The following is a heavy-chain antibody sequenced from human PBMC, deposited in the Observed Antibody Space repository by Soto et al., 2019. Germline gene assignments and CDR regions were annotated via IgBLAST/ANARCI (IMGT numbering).Heavy chain of an antibody. D-gene: IGHD6-13*01. CDR2: ISYDGSNK. CDR1: GFTFSSYG. CDR3: AKDDGVAAAGRIDY. V-gene: IGHV3-30*18. Sequence: VQLVESGGGLVKPGGSLRLSCAASGFTFSSYGMHWVRQAPGKGLEWVAVISYDGSNKYYADSVKGRFTISRDNSKNTLYLQMNSLRAEDTAVYYCAKDDGVAAAGRIDYWGQGTLVTVSS. J-gene: IGHJ4*02.